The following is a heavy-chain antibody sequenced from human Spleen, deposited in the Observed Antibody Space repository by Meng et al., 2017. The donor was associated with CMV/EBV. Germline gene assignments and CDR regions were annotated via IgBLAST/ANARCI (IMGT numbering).Heavy chain of an antibody. CDR1: GFTFSSKS. CDR3: ATASIYYFDY. Sequence: LSCAASGFTFSSKSMNWVRQATGKGLEWVSSINSSSSYIYYTDSVKGRFTISRDNAKNSLSLQMNSLRAEDTAVYYCATASIYYFDYWGQGDLVTVSS. D-gene: IGHD2/OR15-2a*01. J-gene: IGHJ4*02. V-gene: IGHV3-21*01. CDR2: INSSSSYI.